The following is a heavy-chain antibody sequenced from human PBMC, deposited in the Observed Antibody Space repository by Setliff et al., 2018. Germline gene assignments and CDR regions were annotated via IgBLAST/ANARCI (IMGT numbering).Heavy chain of an antibody. J-gene: IGHJ4*02. CDR1: GYTLSNSI. CDR3: LRLVRYCTKIACQATSGDEV. D-gene: IGHD2-8*01. V-gene: IGHV1-18*01. Sequence: GASVKVSCKASGYTLSNSILSWVRQAPGQRLEWVGWISAYNGKTYSAQKFQDRVTLTTHTSTNMGYLELRDLRSDDTAVYYCLRLVRYCTKIACQATSGDEVWGLGTLVTVSS. CDR2: ISAYNGKT.